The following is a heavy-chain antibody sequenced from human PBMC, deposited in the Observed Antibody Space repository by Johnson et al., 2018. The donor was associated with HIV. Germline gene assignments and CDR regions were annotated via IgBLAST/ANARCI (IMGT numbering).Heavy chain of an antibody. V-gene: IGHV3-30*04. CDR3: AKAVAKVGAGMSFDF. Sequence: QVQLVESGGGVVQPGKSLRLFCAVSGFPFSSYTMHWVRQVPGRGLEWVSLISYDGTITSYADSVKGRFTVSRDNSKNTLYLQMSSLRAEDTAVYYCAKAVAKVGAGMSFDFWGQGTMVTVSS. CDR2: ISYDGTIT. J-gene: IGHJ3*01. CDR1: GFPFSSYT. D-gene: IGHD1-26*01.